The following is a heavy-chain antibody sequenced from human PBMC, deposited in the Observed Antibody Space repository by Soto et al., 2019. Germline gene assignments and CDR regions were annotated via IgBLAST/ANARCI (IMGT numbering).Heavy chain of an antibody. Sequence: AGGSLRLSCAASGFTFSSYDMHWVRQATGKGLEWVSAIGTAGDPYYPGSVKGRFTISRENAKNSLYLQMNSLRAGDTAVYYCARGLAAAGYNWFDPWGQGTLVTVSS. D-gene: IGHD6-13*01. V-gene: IGHV3-13*05. CDR3: ARGLAAAGYNWFDP. CDR1: GFTFSSYD. CDR2: IGTAGDP. J-gene: IGHJ5*02.